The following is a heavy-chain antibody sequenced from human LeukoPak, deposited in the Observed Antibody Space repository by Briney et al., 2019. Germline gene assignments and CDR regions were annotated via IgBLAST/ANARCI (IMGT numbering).Heavy chain of an antibody. Sequence: SETLSLTCTVSGGSISSSRYYWGWIRQPPGKGLEWLGSNYYTGSTYYNPSLKSRVTISVDTSKKLFSLKLSSVTAADTAVYHCATHAGVASFDYWGQGTLVIVSS. V-gene: IGHV4-39*01. CDR2: NYYTGST. CDR3: ATHAGVASFDY. J-gene: IGHJ4*02. CDR1: GGSISSSRYY. D-gene: IGHD2-15*01.